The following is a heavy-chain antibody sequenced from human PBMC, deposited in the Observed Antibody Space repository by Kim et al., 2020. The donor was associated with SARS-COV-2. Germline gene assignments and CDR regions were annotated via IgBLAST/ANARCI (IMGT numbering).Heavy chain of an antibody. CDR2: VNAANDQT. D-gene: IGHD4-4*01. J-gene: IGHJ4*02. CDR1: GYTFKTYP. Sequence: ASVKVPCKASGYTFKTYPIHWLRQAPGQTLEWMGWVNAANDQTKYSQKFQGRITISRDTSANTAYMELRSLTTKDTAFYYCVRDMNPTVYDYWGQGTLVTVSS. CDR3: VRDMNPTVYDY. V-gene: IGHV1-3*01.